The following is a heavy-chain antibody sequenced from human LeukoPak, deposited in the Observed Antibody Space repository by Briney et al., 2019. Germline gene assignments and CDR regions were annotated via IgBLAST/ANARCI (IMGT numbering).Heavy chain of an antibody. Sequence: SETLSLTCTVSGGSISSGSYYWSWIRQPAGKGLEWIGRIYTIGSTNYNPSLKSRVTISVDTSKNQFSLKLSSVTAADTAVYYCARTANNESSGYYIYYYYYMDVWGKGTTVTVSS. CDR2: IYTIGST. V-gene: IGHV4-61*02. CDR3: ARTANNESSGYYIYYYYYMDV. D-gene: IGHD3-22*01. J-gene: IGHJ6*03. CDR1: GGSISSGSYY.